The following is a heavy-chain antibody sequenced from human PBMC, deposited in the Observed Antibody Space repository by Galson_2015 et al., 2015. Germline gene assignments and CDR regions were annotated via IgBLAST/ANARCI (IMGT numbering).Heavy chain of an antibody. Sequence: SLRLSCAASGFIFRNYAMTWVRQGPGKGLDWVSVISGSGGSTYYADSVKGRFTISRDNSKNTLYLQMNSLRAEDTAVYYCAKDPELTTMVRGVIIMGGYFDYWGQGTLVTVSS. J-gene: IGHJ4*02. V-gene: IGHV3-23*01. CDR3: AKDPELTTMVRGVIIMGGYFDY. CDR1: GFIFRNYA. D-gene: IGHD3-10*01. CDR2: ISGSGGST.